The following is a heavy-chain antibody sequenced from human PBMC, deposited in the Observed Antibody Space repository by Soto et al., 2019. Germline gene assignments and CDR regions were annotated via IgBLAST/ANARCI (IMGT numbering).Heavy chain of an antibody. J-gene: IGHJ4*02. V-gene: IGHV6-1*01. CDR3: TTDASGYDLPGIVGATRF. CDR1: GDSVSSNSAA. CDR2: TYYRSKWYN. D-gene: IGHD1-26*01. Sequence: SQTLSLTFAISGDSVSSNSAAWNWIRQSPSRGLEWLGRTYYRSKWYNDYAVSVKSRITINPDASKNQFSLQLNSVTPEDTAVYYCTTDASGYDLPGIVGATRFWGQGTLVTVSS.